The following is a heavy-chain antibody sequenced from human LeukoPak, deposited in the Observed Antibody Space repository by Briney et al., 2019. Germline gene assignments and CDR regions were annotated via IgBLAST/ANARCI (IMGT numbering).Heavy chain of an antibody. V-gene: IGHV3-74*01. CDR1: GFTFSSYW. D-gene: IGHD4-11*01. Sequence: GGSLRLSCAASGFTFSSYWMHWVRQAPGKGLVWVSRINRDGGTTTYADSVKGRFTISRDNAKNTLYLQMNSLRAEDTAVYYCARGPSDYSKTFDYWGQGTLVTVSS. CDR2: INRDGGTT. CDR3: ARGPSDYSKTFDY. J-gene: IGHJ4*02.